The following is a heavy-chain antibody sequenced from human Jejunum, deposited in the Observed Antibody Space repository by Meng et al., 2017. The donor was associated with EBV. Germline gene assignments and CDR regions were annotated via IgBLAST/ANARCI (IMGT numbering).Heavy chain of an antibody. V-gene: IGHV4-61*01. D-gene: IGHD5-12*01. CDR1: GGSVNSGNVY. CDR2: IYYSGST. Sequence: HVPLQGPGPGRAKPPETLPLPRTVSGGSVNSGNVYWSWIRQPPGKGLEWIGYIYYSGSTNYIPSLKSRVTISLDTSKNQFSLKLSSVTAADTAVYYCAGLRYSGYDRAFDYWGQGALVTVSS. CDR3: AGLRYSGYDRAFDY. J-gene: IGHJ4*02.